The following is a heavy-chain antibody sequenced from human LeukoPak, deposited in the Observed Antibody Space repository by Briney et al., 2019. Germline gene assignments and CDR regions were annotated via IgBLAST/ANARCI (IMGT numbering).Heavy chain of an antibody. D-gene: IGHD1-26*01. J-gene: IGHJ6*03. V-gene: IGHV1-2*02. Sequence: ASVKVSCKASGYTFTGYYMHWVRQAPGQGLEWMAWINPNSGGTNYAQKFQGRGTMTMDTSISTAYMELSRLGSEHTAVYYCARARRSLLGSERRYYYSYMDVWGRGTPVTVSS. CDR1: GYTFTGYY. CDR3: ARARRSLLGSERRYYYSYMDV. CDR2: INPNSGGT.